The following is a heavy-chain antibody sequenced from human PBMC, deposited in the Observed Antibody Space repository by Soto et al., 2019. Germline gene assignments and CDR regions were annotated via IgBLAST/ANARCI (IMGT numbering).Heavy chain of an antibody. CDR1: GFTFSSYS. J-gene: IGHJ4*02. CDR3: ARGYGSGSYYRPLDY. CDR2: ISSSSNTI. D-gene: IGHD3-10*01. V-gene: IGHV3-48*01. Sequence: EVQLVESGGGLVQPGGSLRLSCAASGFTFSSYSMNWVRQAPGKGLERVSYISSSSNTIYYADSVKGRFTISRDNAKNSLYLQMNSLRAEDTAVYYCARGYGSGSYYRPLDYWGQGTLVTVSS.